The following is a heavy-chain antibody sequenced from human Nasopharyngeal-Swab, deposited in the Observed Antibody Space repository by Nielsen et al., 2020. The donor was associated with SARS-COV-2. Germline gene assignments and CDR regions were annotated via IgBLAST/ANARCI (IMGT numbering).Heavy chain of an antibody. V-gene: IGHV1-3*01. J-gene: IGHJ4*02. CDR1: GYTFTSYA. CDR2: INAGDGSP. D-gene: IGHD6-19*01. Sequence: ASVKVSCKASGYTFTSYAMHWVRQAPGQSLEWMGWINAGDGSPRYSQNFQGRITITRDTSAATAYMELSSLRSEDTAVYYCARVSSGQWLEYYFDYWGQGTLVTVSS. CDR3: ARVSSGQWLEYYFDY.